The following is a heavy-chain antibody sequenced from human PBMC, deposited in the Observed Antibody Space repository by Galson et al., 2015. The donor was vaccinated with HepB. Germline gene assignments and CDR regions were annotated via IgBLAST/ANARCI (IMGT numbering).Heavy chain of an antibody. J-gene: IGHJ4*02. D-gene: IGHD5-18*01. CDR1: GGTFSSYA. V-gene: IGHV1-69*13. Sequence: SVKVSCKASGGTFSSYAISWVRQAPGQGLEWMGGIIPIFGTANYAQKFQGRVTITADESTSTAYMELSSLRSEDTAVYYCARGPHVDIAMVPYYFDYWGQGTLVTVSS. CDR3: ARGPHVDIAMVPYYFDY. CDR2: IIPIFGTA.